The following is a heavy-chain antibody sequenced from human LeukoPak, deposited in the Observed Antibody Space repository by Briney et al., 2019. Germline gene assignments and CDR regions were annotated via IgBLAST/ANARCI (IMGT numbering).Heavy chain of an antibody. Sequence: GRSLRLSCAASGFTFSSYGMHWVRQAPGKGLEWVAVISYDGSNKYYADSVKGRLTISRDNSKNTLYLQMNSLRAEDTAVYYCAKFLPCSSTSCPPHHDAFDIWGQGTLVTVSS. CDR3: AKFLPCSSTSCPPHHDAFDI. CDR2: ISYDGSNK. V-gene: IGHV3-30*18. J-gene: IGHJ3*02. CDR1: GFTFSSYG. D-gene: IGHD2-2*01.